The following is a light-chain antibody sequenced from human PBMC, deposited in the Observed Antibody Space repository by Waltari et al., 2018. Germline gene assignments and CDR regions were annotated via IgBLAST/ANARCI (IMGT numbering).Light chain of an antibody. J-gene: IGLJ3*02. Sequence: QLVLTQSPSASASLGASVKLTCTLSSGHSSNIIAWLQQQPGKGPRSWMKVNSDGSHRKGDEIPGRFSGYSSGAERYLTISSLQSEDEADYYCETGGHGTWVFGGGTKLTVL. CDR3: ETGGHGTWV. CDR1: SGHSSNI. V-gene: IGLV4-69*01. CDR2: VNSDGSH.